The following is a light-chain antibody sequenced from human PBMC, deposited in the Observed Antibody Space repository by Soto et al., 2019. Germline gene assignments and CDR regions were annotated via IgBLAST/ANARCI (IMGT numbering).Light chain of an antibody. V-gene: IGKV1-33*01. J-gene: IGKJ3*01. CDR3: QQYDNLPPFS. CDR2: DAS. CDR1: QDISNF. Sequence: DIQMTQSPSSLSASVGDRVTITCQASQDISNFLNWYQQKPGTAPKLLNYDASNLETGVPSRFSGSGSGTDFTFTISSLQPEDIATYYCQQYDNLPPFSFGPGTKVDIK.